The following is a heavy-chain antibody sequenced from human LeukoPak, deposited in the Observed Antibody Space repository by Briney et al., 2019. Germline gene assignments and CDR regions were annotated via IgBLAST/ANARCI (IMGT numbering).Heavy chain of an antibody. CDR1: GYSFSSYW. J-gene: IGHJ4*02. CDR2: VYSGDSDT. V-gene: IGHV5-51*01. D-gene: IGHD3-22*01. Sequence: GESLKISCKSSGYSFSSYWIAWVRQMPGKAPEWMGIVYSGDSDTRYSPSFQGRVTFSADKSISTAFLQWSSLKASDTAMYFCARHWPDSSSPLDYWGQGTLVTVSS. CDR3: ARHWPDSSSPLDY.